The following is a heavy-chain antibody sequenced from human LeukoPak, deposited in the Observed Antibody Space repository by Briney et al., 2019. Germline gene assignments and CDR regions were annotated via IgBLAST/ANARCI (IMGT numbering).Heavy chain of an antibody. Sequence: PGGSLRLSCAASGFTFSSYAMHWVRQAPGKGLEYVSAISSNGGSTYYANSVKGRFTISRDNSKNTLYLQMGSLRAEDMAVYYCARAPYYYGSGVDYWGQGTLVTVSS. J-gene: IGHJ4*02. CDR3: ARAPYYYGSGVDY. CDR2: ISSNGGST. CDR1: GFTFSSYA. V-gene: IGHV3-64*01. D-gene: IGHD3-10*01.